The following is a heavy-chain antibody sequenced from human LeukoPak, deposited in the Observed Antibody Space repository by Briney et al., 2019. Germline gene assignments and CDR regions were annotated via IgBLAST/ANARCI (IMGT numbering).Heavy chain of an antibody. CDR3: ARDGSGSYYGAYYYYYGMDV. CDR2: IYSGGST. J-gene: IGHJ6*02. V-gene: IGHV3-66*01. Sequence: GGSLRLSCAASGFTVGSNYMSWVRQAPGKGLEWVSVIYSGGSTYYADSVKGRFTISRDNSKNTLYLQMNSLRAEDTAVYYCARDGSGSYYGAYYYYYGMDVWGQGTTVTVSS. D-gene: IGHD3-10*01. CDR1: GFTVGSNY.